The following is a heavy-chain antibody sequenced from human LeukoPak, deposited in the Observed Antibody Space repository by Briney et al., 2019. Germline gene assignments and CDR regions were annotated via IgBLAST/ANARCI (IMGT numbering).Heavy chain of an antibody. CDR1: GFTFNRIG. CDR3: AQTGDKYGSFEY. V-gene: IGHV3-33*01. J-gene: IGHJ4*02. CDR2: IFYDGSNK. Sequence: GKSLRLSCAASGFTFNRIGMHCVRQAPGKGLEWVALIFYDGSNKYFADSVKGRFTISRDNSKSMLYLQMNSLRAEDTAVYYCAQTGDKYGSFEYWGQGTLVTVSS. D-gene: IGHD3-10*01.